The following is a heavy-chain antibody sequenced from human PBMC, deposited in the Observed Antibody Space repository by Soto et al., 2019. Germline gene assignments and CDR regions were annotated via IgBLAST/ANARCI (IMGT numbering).Heavy chain of an antibody. J-gene: IGHJ4*02. Sequence: EVQLVESGGGLVQPGGSLRLSCAASGFTFSSYSMNWVRQAPGKGLEWVSYISTSGSTIYYADSVKGRFTISRDNAKNSLYLQMNSLRAEDTAVYYCARDPCRSTSCYFAYWGQGTLVTVSS. CDR2: ISTSGSTI. CDR1: GFTFSSYS. CDR3: ARDPCRSTSCYFAY. V-gene: IGHV3-48*01. D-gene: IGHD2-2*01.